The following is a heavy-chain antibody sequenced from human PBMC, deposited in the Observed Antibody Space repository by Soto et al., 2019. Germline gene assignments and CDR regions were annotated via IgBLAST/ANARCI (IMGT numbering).Heavy chain of an antibody. CDR1: GFTFSSYG. Sequence: GGSLRLSCAASGFTFSSYGMHWVRQAPGKGLEWVAVISYDGSNKYYADSVKGRFTISRDNSKNTLYLQMNSLRAEDTAVYYCARGTVTTSDYYYYYYMDVWGKGTTVTVSS. CDR3: ARGTVTTSDYYYYYYMDV. CDR2: ISYDGSNK. V-gene: IGHV3-30*03. J-gene: IGHJ6*03. D-gene: IGHD4-4*01.